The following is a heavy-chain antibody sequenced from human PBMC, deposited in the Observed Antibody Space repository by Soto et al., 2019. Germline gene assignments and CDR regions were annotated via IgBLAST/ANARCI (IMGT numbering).Heavy chain of an antibody. V-gene: IGHV4-4*08. CDR3: ARWAYSSSWPSDNYGMDV. CDR1: GGSIRSFF. J-gene: IGHJ6*02. Sequence: QVQLQESGPGLVKPSETLTLTCTVSGGSIRSFFWSWIRQPPGKGLEWIGYIYHIGTTNYNPSLKGRVTMSVDTSRNHLSLKLTSVTAADTAVYYCARWAYSSSWPSDNYGMDVWGQGTTVTVSS. D-gene: IGHD6-13*01. CDR2: IYHIGTT.